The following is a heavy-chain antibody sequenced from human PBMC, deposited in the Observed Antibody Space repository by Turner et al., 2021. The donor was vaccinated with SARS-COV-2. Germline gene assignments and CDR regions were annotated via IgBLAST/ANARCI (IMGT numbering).Heavy chain of an antibody. D-gene: IGHD4-17*01. CDR1: GFAVSNNY. CDR3: ATRMTTLPQ. Sequence: EVHLVESGGGLVQPGGALGLSCAASGFAVSNNYMGWVRQAAGKGLEWVSLIYSGGRTYDADSVTGRFTISRDNSKNTLYLQMNSLRAEDTAVYYCATRMTTLPQWGQGTLVTVSS. V-gene: IGHV3-66*01. J-gene: IGHJ4*02. CDR2: IYSGGRT.